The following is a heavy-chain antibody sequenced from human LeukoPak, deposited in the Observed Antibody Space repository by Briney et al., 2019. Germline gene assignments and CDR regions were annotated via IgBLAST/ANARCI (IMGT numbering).Heavy chain of an antibody. V-gene: IGHV4-61*01. D-gene: IGHD1-26*01. J-gene: IGHJ4*02. Sequence: SETLSLTCTVSGGSVSSSNYYWSWIRQPPGKGLEWIGYIYYSGSTNYNPSLKSRITISADTSKNQFSLKLSSVTAADTAVYYCARRYSGSYSPVSPFDYWGQGTLVTVSS. CDR1: GGSVSSSNYY. CDR3: ARRYSGSYSPVSPFDY. CDR2: IYYSGST.